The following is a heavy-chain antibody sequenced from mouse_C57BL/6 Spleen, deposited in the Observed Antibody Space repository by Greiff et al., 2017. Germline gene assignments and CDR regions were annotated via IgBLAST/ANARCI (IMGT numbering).Heavy chain of an antibody. V-gene: IGHV14-2*01. Sequence: EVQLQQSGAELVKPGASVKLSCTASGFNIKDYYMHWVKQRTEQGLEWIGRIDPEDGETKYAPKFPGKATITADTSSNSSYLQLSSLASEDTADYDCARCGNYEWVWFAYWGQGTLVTVSA. CDR2: IDPEDGET. J-gene: IGHJ3*01. CDR3: ARCGNYEWVWFAY. D-gene: IGHD2-1*01. CDR1: GFNIKDYY.